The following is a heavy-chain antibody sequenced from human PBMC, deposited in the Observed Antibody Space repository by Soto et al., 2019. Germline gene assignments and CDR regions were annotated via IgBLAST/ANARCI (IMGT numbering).Heavy chain of an antibody. CDR1: GGSISSYY. D-gene: IGHD4-4*01. CDR3: ARQDSNPPFNWFDP. J-gene: IGHJ5*02. Sequence: SETLSLTCTVSGGSISSYYWSWIRQPPGKGLEWIGYIYYSGSTNYNPSLKSRVTISVDTSKNQFSLKLSSVTAADTAVYYCARQDSNPPFNWFDPWGQGTRVTVSS. CDR2: IYYSGST. V-gene: IGHV4-59*08.